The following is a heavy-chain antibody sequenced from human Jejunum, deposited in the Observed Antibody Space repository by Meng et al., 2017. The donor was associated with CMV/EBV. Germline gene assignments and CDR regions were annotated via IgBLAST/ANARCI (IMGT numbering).Heavy chain of an antibody. CDR2: TRYDEQNK. V-gene: IGHV3-30*02. CDR3: ANFPSSAYYSEMDV. J-gene: IGHJ6*02. CDR1: GSSFSSFG. Sequence: SGSSFSSFGMHWVRQAPGRGLEWVAFTRYDEQNKYYLDSVKSRFTISKDNSKNTLYLQMSSLRPEDTGIYYCANFPSSAYYSEMDVWGQGTTVTVSS.